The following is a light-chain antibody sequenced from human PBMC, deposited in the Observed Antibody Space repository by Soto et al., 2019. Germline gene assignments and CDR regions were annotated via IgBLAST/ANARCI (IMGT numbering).Light chain of an antibody. V-gene: IGKV1-12*01. CDR1: QGIGSW. CDR3: QQANSFPFT. CDR2: AAS. Sequence: DIQMTQSPSSVSASVGDRVTITCRASQGIGSWLAWYQQKPGKAPNLLIYAASSLQSGVPSRFSVSESGTDFTLTISSLQPEDFATYYCQQANSFPFTFGPGTKVDI. J-gene: IGKJ3*01.